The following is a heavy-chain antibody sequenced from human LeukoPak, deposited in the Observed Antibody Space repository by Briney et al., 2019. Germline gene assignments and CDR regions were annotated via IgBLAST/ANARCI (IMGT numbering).Heavy chain of an antibody. CDR2: ISGSSDST. Sequence: GGSLRLSCAASGFTFSSYEMNWVRQAPGKGLEWVSAISGSSDSTYYADSVKGRFTISRDNSKNTLYLQMTSLRAEDTAVYYCAKGPRWTDYWGQGTLVTVSS. D-gene: IGHD4-23*01. J-gene: IGHJ4*02. V-gene: IGHV3-23*01. CDR3: AKGPRWTDY. CDR1: GFTFSSYE.